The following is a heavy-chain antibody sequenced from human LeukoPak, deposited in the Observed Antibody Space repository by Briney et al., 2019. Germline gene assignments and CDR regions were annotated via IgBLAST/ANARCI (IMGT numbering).Heavy chain of an antibody. CDR3: AKEKYRGYSYGSGDY. D-gene: IGHD5-18*01. CDR2: ISFDGRNK. J-gene: IGHJ4*02. V-gene: IGHV3-30*18. Sequence: GRSLRLSCAASGFTFSSYGMHWVRQAPGKGLEWVAVISFDGRNKYFADFVKGRFTIFRDNSKNTLYLQMNSLRAEDTAVYYCAKEKYRGYSYGSGDYWGQGTLVTVSS. CDR1: GFTFSSYG.